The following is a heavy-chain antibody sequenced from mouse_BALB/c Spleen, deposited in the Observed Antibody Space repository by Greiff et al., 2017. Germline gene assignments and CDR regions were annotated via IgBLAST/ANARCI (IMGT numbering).Heavy chain of an antibody. CDR2: ISYDGSN. V-gene: IGHV3-6*02. Sequence: ESGPGLVKPSQSLSLTCSVTGYSITSGYYWNWIRQFPGNKLEWMGYISYDGSNNYNPSLKNRISITRDTSKNQFFLKLNSVTTEDTATYYCARYVGYFDYWGQGTTLTVSS. J-gene: IGHJ2*01. CDR3: ARYVGYFDY. CDR1: GYSITSGYY.